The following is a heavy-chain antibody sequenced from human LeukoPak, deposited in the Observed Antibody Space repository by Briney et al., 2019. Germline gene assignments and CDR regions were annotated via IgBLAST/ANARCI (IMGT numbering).Heavy chain of an antibody. J-gene: IGHJ5*02. V-gene: IGHV1-69*02. D-gene: IGHD3-3*01. Sequence: SVKVSCKASGGTFSSYTISGVRQAPGQGREWRGRIIPVMGIANYAQKFQGRVTLSAGTSTSAPYMKLSCLSSEDTAVYYCSTGTYYDFWSGINWFDPWGQGTLVTVSS. CDR3: STGTYYDFWSGINWFDP. CDR2: IIPVMGIA. CDR1: GGTFSSYT.